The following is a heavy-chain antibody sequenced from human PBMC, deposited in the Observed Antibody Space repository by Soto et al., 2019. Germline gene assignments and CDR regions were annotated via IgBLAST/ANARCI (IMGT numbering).Heavy chain of an antibody. CDR1: GGSISSSNW. CDR2: IYHSGST. D-gene: IGHD6-6*01. V-gene: IGHV4-4*02. J-gene: IGHJ4*02. Sequence: QVQLQESGPGLVKPSGTLSLTCAVSGGSISSSNWWSWVRQPPGKGLEWLGEIYHSGSTNYNPSLKSRVTISVYKSKNQYSLKPSSVTAADTAVYYCARTMSIAARPGIDYWGQGTLVTVSS. CDR3: ARTMSIAARPGIDY.